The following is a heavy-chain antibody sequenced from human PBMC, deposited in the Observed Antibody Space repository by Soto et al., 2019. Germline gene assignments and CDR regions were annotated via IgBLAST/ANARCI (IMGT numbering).Heavy chain of an antibody. CDR2: ISGSGGST. Sequence: EVQLLESGGGLVQPGGSLRLSCVASGFTFSSYAMRWVRQAPVKGLEWVSAISGSGGSTYYADSVKGRFTISRDNSKNTLYLQMNSLRAEDPAVYYFARRGSGSYYDYWGQGTLVTVSS. J-gene: IGHJ4*02. CDR1: GFTFSSYA. V-gene: IGHV3-23*01. CDR3: ARRGSGSYYDY. D-gene: IGHD1-26*01.